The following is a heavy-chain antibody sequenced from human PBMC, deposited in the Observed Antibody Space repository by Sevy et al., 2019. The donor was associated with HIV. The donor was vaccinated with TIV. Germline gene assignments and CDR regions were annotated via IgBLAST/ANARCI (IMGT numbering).Heavy chain of an antibody. D-gene: IGHD2-21*02. CDR2: MSHDGNYK. CDR1: GFMFSDYD. Sequence: GGSLRLSCAASGFMFSDYDMHWVRQAPGKGLEWVAVMSHDGNYKNHADSVKVRFTISRDNFKNTLYLQMNSLRVEDTAVYFCARLFSCGGDCYYLDYWGQGAPVTVSS. CDR3: ARLFSCGGDCYYLDY. V-gene: IGHV3-30*04. J-gene: IGHJ4*02.